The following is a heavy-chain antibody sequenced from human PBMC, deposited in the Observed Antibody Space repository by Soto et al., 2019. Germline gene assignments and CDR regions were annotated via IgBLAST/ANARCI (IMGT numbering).Heavy chain of an antibody. J-gene: IGHJ4*02. V-gene: IGHV3-30-3*01. CDR1: GFTFSNYA. CDR3: ARTRNYIVATPPDY. Sequence: QVQLVESGGGVVQPGKSLRLSCAASGFTFSNYALHWVRQAPGKGLEWVAVISHDETTKYYVDSVKGRFNISRDNSKNTLYLQMNSLRVEDTAVYYCARTRNYIVATPPDYWGQGTLVTVSS. CDR2: ISHDETTK. D-gene: IGHD5-12*01.